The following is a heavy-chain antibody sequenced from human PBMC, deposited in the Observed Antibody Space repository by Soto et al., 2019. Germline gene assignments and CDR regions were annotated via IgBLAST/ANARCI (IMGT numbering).Heavy chain of an antibody. V-gene: IGHV1-69*02. D-gene: IGHD2-15*01. CDR3: NLAVVTPPSWYFDL. CDR2: IIPILGIA. CDR1: GGTFSSYT. Sequence: QVQLVQSGAEVKKPGSSVKVSCKASGGTFSSYTISWVRQAPGQGLEWMGRIIPILGIANYAQKFQGRVTXIAHKXXSTAYMELSSLRSEDTAVYYCNLAVVTPPSWYFDLWGRGTLVTVSS. J-gene: IGHJ2*01.